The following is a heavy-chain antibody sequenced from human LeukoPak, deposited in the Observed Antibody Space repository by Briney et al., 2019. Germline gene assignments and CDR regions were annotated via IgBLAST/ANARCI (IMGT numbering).Heavy chain of an antibody. J-gene: IGHJ4*02. CDR2: ISGSGDST. V-gene: IGHV3-23*01. D-gene: IGHD5-18*01. CDR1: GFTFSNYG. CDR3: ARESRIQLWLLDY. Sequence: GGSLRLSCAASGFTFSNYGMSWVRQAPGKGLEWVSGISGSGDSTDYADSVKGRFTISRDDSKNTLYVQMNSLRAEDTAVYYCARESRIQLWLLDYWGQGTLVTVSS.